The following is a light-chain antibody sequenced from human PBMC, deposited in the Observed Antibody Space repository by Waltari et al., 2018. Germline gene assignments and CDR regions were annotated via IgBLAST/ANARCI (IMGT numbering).Light chain of an antibody. J-gene: IGKJ4*01. CDR1: QNIGRH. CDR2: DAS. CDR3: QQRSTWPLT. V-gene: IGKV3-11*01. Sequence: EIVLTPSPATLSLSPGARATLSCWASQNIGRHLAWYQQRPGQAPSLVIYDASNRATGIPARFSGSGSGTDFTLIISSLEPEDSAVYYCQQRSTWPLTFGGGTKVDIK.